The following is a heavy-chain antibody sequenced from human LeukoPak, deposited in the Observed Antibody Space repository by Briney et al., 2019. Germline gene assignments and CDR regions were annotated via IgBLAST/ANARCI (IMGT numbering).Heavy chain of an antibody. Sequence: ASVEVSCKASGYTFTSYGISWVRQAPGQGLEWMGWISAYNGNTNYAQKLQGRVTITADESTSTAYMELSSLRSEDTAVYYCARASMRKYCGGDCYPPYNWFDPWGQGTLVTVSS. CDR3: ARASMRKYCGGDCYPPYNWFDP. CDR1: GYTFTSYG. CDR2: ISAYNGNT. V-gene: IGHV1-18*01. J-gene: IGHJ5*02. D-gene: IGHD2-21*02.